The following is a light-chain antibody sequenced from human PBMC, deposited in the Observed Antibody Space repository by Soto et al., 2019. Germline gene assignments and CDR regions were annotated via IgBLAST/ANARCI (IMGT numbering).Light chain of an antibody. CDR2: DVR. CDR1: SSDVGGYNY. J-gene: IGLJ2*01. V-gene: IGLV2-11*01. CDR3: SSYTSSSTLENVV. Sequence: QSALTQPRSVSGSPGQSVTISCTGTSSDVGGYNYVSWYQHHPGKAPKLIIYDVRKRPSGVPDRFSGSKSGNTASLNISGLQAEDEADYYCSSYTSSSTLENVVFGGGTKLTVL.